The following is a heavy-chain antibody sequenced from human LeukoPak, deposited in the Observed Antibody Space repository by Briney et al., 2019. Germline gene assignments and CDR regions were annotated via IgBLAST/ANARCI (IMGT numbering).Heavy chain of an antibody. CDR3: ARGGISNYYDSSGYYH. CDR2: ISAYNGNT. Sequence: ASVKVSCKASGYTFTSYGISWVRQAPGQGLEWMGWISAYNGNTNYAQKLQGRVTMTTDTSTSTAYMELRSLRSDDTAVYYCARGGISNYYDSSGYYHWGQGTLVTVSS. V-gene: IGHV1-18*01. J-gene: IGHJ5*02. D-gene: IGHD3-22*01. CDR1: GYTFTSYG.